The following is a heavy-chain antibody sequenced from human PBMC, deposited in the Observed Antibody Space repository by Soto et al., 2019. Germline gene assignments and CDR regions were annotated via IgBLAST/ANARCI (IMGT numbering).Heavy chain of an antibody. CDR2: IKSKTDGGTT. CDR3: TTDREGQWLVWTGFHY. CDR1: GFTFSNAW. V-gene: IGHV3-15*01. J-gene: IGHJ4*02. D-gene: IGHD6-19*01. Sequence: GGSLRLSCAASGFTFSNAWMSWVRQAPGKGLEWVGRIKSKTDGGTTDYAAPVKGRFTISRDDSKNTLYLQMNSLKTEDTAVYYCTTDREGQWLVWTGFHYWGRGTLVTVSS.